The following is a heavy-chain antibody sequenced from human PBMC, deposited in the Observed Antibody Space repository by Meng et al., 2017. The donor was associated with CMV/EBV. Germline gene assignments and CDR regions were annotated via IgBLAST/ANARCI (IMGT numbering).Heavy chain of an antibody. D-gene: IGHD2-2*02. V-gene: IGHV1-8*01. CDR2: MNPNSGNT. CDR3: AGAPSPLNCSSASCYIGGMDV. J-gene: IGHJ6*02. Sequence: SVNVPRKASGYTFTSYVIHWMRQATGQGLEWMGWMNPNSGNTGYAQKFQGRVTMTRSTSISAAYMELSSLRSEDTAVYYCAGAPSPLNCSSASCYIGGMDVWGQGTTVTVSS. CDR1: GYTFTSYV.